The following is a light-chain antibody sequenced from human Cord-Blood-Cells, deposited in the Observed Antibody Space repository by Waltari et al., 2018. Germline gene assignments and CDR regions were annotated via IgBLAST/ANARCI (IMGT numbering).Light chain of an antibody. CDR2: DVS. CDR3: CSYAGSYTWV. CDR1: SSDVGGYNY. V-gene: IGLV2-11*01. J-gene: IGLJ3*02. Sequence: QSALTQPRSVSGSPGQSVTISCPGTSSDVGGYNYVSWYTQHPGKAPKPMIYDVSKRPSGVPDRFSGSKSGNTASLTISGLQAEDEADYYCCSYAGSYTWVFGGGTKLTVL.